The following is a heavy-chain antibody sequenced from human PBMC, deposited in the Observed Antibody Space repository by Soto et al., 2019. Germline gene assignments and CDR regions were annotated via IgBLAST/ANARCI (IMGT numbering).Heavy chain of an antibody. D-gene: IGHD3-3*01. V-gene: IGHV3-53*01. CDR1: GFIVSSNQ. Sequence: EVQLVESGGGLIQPGGSLRLSCVASGFIVSSNQMSWVRQAPGKGLEWVSVIYSGHTTYYADSVEGRFTISRDDSKNTLYLQMNSLRVEDTAVYYCARGPSDHKLRLVEWPYGDYWGQGALVTVSS. CDR3: ARGPSDHKLRLVEWPYGDY. CDR2: IYSGHTT. J-gene: IGHJ4*02.